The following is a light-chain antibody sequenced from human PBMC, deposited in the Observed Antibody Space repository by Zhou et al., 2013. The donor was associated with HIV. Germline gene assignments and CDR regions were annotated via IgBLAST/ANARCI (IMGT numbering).Light chain of an antibody. Sequence: DIQMTQSPSTLSASVGDRVTITCRASQSISGWLAWYQQKPGKAPKLLIYKTSTLESGVPSRFSGSGSGTEFTLTISSLQPDDFATYYCQQCNSFPYTFGQGTQLEIK. V-gene: IGKV1-5*03. CDR3: QQCNSFPYT. CDR1: QSISGW. J-gene: IGKJ2*01. CDR2: KTS.